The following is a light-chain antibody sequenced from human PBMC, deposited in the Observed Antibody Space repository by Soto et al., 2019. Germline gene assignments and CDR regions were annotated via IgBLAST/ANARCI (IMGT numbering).Light chain of an antibody. V-gene: IGKV3-15*01. CDR3: QQYNYLPPT. Sequence: EIVITQSPATLSVSPGERVTLSCRASQSARSSLGWYQQKPGQAPSLLIYDVSIRATGIPARFNGSGSGTEFTLTISSLQSEDFAVYYCQQYNYLPPTFGQGRLLEIK. J-gene: IGKJ5*01. CDR2: DVS. CDR1: QSARSS.